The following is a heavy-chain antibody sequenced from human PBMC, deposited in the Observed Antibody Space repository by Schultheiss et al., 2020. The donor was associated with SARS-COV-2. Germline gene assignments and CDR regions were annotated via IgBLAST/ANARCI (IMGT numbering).Heavy chain of an antibody. V-gene: IGHV4-34*01. J-gene: IGHJ6*02. CDR2: INHSGST. CDR3: AREDYYYGMNV. Sequence: SETLSLTCAVYGGSFSGYYWSWIRQPPGKGLEWIGEINHSGSTNYNPSLKSRVTISVDTSMNQFSLKLSSVTAADTAVYYCAREDYYYGMNVWGQGTAVTVSS. CDR1: GGSFSGYY.